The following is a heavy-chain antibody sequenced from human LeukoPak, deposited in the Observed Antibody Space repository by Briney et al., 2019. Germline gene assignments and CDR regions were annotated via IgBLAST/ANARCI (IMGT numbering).Heavy chain of an antibody. J-gene: IGHJ4*02. CDR3: AKDPRYYDSSSYLY. CDR1: GFTFGSYA. D-gene: IGHD3-22*01. Sequence: GGSLRLSCAASGFTFGSYAMTWVRQAPGKGLQWVSGISGCGGSTYYADSVKGRFTISRDNTKNTLYLQMNSLSAEDTAVYYCAKDPRYYDSSSYLYWGQGTLVTISS. CDR2: ISGCGGST. V-gene: IGHV3-23*01.